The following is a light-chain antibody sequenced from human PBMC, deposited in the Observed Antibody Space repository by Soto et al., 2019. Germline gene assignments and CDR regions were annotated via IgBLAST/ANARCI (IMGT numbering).Light chain of an antibody. Sequence: EIVLTQSPGTLSLSPWERATLSCRASQSVSSYLAWYQQKPGQAPRLLIYDASNRATGIPARFSGSGSGTDFTLTISSLEPEDFAVYYCQHRMNWPLTFGQGTRLEIK. CDR1: QSVSSY. CDR3: QHRMNWPLT. J-gene: IGKJ5*01. V-gene: IGKV3-11*01. CDR2: DAS.